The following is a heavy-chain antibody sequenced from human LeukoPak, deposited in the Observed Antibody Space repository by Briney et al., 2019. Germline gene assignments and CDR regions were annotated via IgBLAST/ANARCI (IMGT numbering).Heavy chain of an antibody. V-gene: IGHV4-34*01. J-gene: IGHJ4*02. CDR2: ISHTGNT. CDR1: DVSLTNYY. D-gene: IGHD1-1*01. CDR3: ARGPGHSFKY. Sequence: SETLSLTCAVSDVSLTNYYWTWIRQSPGKGLEWVGGISHTGNTHYNPSLKSRVTVSVDISADMSTTRVSLNLKSVTAADTAIYYCARGPGHSFKYWGQGTRVTVSS.